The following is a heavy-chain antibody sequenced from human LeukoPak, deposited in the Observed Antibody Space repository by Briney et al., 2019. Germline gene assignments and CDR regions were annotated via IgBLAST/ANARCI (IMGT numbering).Heavy chain of an antibody. CDR2: IKRKTDGGTA. V-gene: IGHV3-15*01. CDR1: GFTFSNAW. Sequence: GGSLRLSCEASGFTFSNAWVSWVRQAPGKGLEWVGRIKRKTDGGTADYAAPVKGRFTILRDNSKNTLYLQMNSLKIEDTAIYYRQTGSYEYFDVWGRGTLVTVSS. CDR3: QTGSYEYFDV. J-gene: IGHJ2*01. D-gene: IGHD1-26*01.